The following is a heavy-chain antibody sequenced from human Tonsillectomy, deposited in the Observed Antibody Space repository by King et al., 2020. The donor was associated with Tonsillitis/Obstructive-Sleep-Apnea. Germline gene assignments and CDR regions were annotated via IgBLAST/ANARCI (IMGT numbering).Heavy chain of an antibody. Sequence: VTLKESGPVLVKPTETLTLTCTVSGFSLSNARMGVSWIRQPPGKALEWLAHIFSNDEKSYSPSLKSRLTISKDTSKSQVVLTMTNMDPVDTATYYCARIKAAYYGSGYWYFDLWGRGTLVTVSS. CDR3: ARIKAAYYGSGYWYFDL. V-gene: IGHV2-26*01. CDR2: IFSNDEK. D-gene: IGHD3-10*01. CDR1: GFSLSNARMG. J-gene: IGHJ2*01.